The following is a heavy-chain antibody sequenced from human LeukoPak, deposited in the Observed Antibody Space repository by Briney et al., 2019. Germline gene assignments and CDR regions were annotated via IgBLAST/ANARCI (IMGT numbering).Heavy chain of an antibody. CDR3: AKVSGGGLYYDGIDV. J-gene: IGHJ6*02. Sequence: GGSLRLSCAASGFTFDDYGMSWVRQAPGKGLEWVSSIRFTGSYIYYADSVKGRFTISRDSSKNTLYLQMNSLRAEDTAVYYCAKVSGGGLYYDGIDVWGQGTTVTVSS. CDR1: GFTFDDYG. V-gene: IGHV3-23*01. CDR2: IRFTGSYI. D-gene: IGHD1-14*01.